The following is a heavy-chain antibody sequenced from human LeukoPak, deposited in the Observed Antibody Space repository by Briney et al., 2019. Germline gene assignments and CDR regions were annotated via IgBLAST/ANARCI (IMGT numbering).Heavy chain of an antibody. Sequence: PGGSLRLSCAASGFTFSSYAMSWVRQAPGKGLEWVSAISGSGGSTYYADSVKGRFTISRDNSKNTLYLQMNSLIAEDTAVYYCAKEPTYGDYVSPSFDYWGQGTLVTVSS. J-gene: IGHJ4*02. CDR1: GFTFSSYA. CDR2: ISGSGGST. V-gene: IGHV3-23*01. D-gene: IGHD4-17*01. CDR3: AKEPTYGDYVSPSFDY.